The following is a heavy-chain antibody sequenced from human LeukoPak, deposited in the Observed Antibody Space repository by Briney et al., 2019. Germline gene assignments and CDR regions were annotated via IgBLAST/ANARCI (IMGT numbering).Heavy chain of an antibody. CDR3: ARGTVTTIFHYYYMDV. D-gene: IGHD4-17*01. J-gene: IGHJ6*03. CDR2: IYYSGST. V-gene: IGHV4-39*07. Sequence: SETLSLTCTVSGVSVSTSSYYWGWIRQPPGKGLEWIGSIYYSGSTYYNPSLKSRVTISLDTSKNQFSLKLSSVTAADTAVYYCARGTVTTIFHYYYMDVWGKGTTGTVSS. CDR1: GVSVSTSSYY.